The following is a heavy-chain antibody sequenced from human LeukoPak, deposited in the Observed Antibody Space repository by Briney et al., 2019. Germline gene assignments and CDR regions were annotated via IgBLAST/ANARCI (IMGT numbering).Heavy chain of an antibody. Sequence: GGSLRLSCAVSESTARSTYMSWVRQAPGKGLEWVSVIYSGGNTNHADAVRDRFTISRDTSKNTVYLLMKNVRAEDAAVYYCARDLGLSVGVTPFASWGRGTLVTVSS. D-gene: IGHD1-26*01. V-gene: IGHV3-66*01. J-gene: IGHJ4*02. CDR1: ESTARSTY. CDR2: IYSGGNT. CDR3: ARDLGLSVGVTPFAS.